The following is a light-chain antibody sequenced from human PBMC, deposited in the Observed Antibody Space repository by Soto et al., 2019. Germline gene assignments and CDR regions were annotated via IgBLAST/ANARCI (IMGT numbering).Light chain of an antibody. J-gene: IGLJ1*01. Sequence: QSVLTQPASVSGSPGQSITISCTGASSDVGGYNYVSWYQQHPGKAPKLMIYDVSNRPSGVSNRFSGSKSGNTASLTISGLQAEDGADYYCTSYTSSSTQVFGTGTKLTV. CDR3: TSYTSSSTQV. CDR1: SSDVGGYNY. V-gene: IGLV2-14*01. CDR2: DVS.